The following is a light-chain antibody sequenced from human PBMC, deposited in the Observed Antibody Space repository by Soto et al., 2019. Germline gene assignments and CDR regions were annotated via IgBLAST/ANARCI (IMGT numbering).Light chain of an antibody. CDR3: QQYGSSIT. CDR2: GAS. CDR1: QSVTSNY. J-gene: IGKJ5*01. V-gene: IGKV3-20*01. Sequence: EIVLTQSPGTLSLSPGERATLSCRASQSVTSNYLAWHQHKPGQAPRLLIFGASSRATGIPDRFSGSGSGTDFTLTISRLEPEDFAVFYCQQYGSSITFGQGTRLEIK.